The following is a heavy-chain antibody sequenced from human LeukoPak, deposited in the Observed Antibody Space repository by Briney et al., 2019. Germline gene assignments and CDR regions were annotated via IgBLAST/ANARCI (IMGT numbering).Heavy chain of an antibody. V-gene: IGHV4-4*07. CDR2: IYSSGST. J-gene: IGHJ4*02. Sequence: SETLSLTCTVSGGSINSYYWSWIRQPAGKGLEWIGRIYSSGSTSHNPSLKSRVSMSVDTSKNQFSLKLTSVTAADTAVYYCARGGKATVVTMWGQGILVTVSS. CDR1: GGSINSYY. CDR3: ARGGKATVVTM. D-gene: IGHD4-23*01.